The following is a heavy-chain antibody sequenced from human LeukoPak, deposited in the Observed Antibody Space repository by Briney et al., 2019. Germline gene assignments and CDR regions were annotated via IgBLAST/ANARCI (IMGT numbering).Heavy chain of an antibody. Sequence: GGSLRLSCVASGLIVSSNYMTCVRQAPGKGLEWVSIIYSAGSIDYADSVKGRFTISRDNSRNTVYLQMNNVTGADTAVYYCAREGRGTDAFDIWGQGTIVTVSS. CDR3: AREGRGTDAFDI. J-gene: IGHJ3*02. D-gene: IGHD3-16*01. V-gene: IGHV3-66*01. CDR2: IYSAGSI. CDR1: GLIVSSNY.